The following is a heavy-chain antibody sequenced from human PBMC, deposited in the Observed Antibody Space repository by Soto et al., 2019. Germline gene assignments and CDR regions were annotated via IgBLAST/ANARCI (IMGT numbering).Heavy chain of an antibody. Sequence: SETLSLTCTASGGSMSTYYWNWIRQPPGKGLESIGYIYASRSTNYNPSFKSRVAISIDTSKRQISLNLTSVTAADTAVYYCARCPEGFWSGYYGYYYGMDVWGQGTTVT. V-gene: IGHV4-59*01. J-gene: IGHJ6*02. CDR2: IYASRST. CDR3: ARCPEGFWSGYYGYYYGMDV. D-gene: IGHD3-3*01. CDR1: GGSMSTYY.